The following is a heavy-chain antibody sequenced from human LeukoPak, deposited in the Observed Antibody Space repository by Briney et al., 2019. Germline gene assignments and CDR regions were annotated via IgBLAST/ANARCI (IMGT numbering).Heavy chain of an antibody. CDR1: GFTFSSYA. V-gene: IGHV3-23*01. CDR2: ISGSGGST. D-gene: IGHD3-3*01. CDR3: ARDTYDFWSGYYVGYFDY. J-gene: IGHJ4*02. Sequence: GGSLRLSCAASGFTFSSYAMSWVRQAPGKGLEWVSAISGSGGSTYYADSVKGRFTISRDNAKNTLYLQMNSLRAEDTAVYYCARDTYDFWSGYYVGYFDYWGQGTLVTVSS.